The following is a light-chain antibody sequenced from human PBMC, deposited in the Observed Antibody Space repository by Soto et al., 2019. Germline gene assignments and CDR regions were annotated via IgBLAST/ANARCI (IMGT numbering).Light chain of an antibody. CDR3: HQRQSWPRT. V-gene: IGKV3-11*01. Sequence: EIVLPQSPATLSSFPGDRVTLSCRASQAVNSRLAWYQHKPGQAPRLLIYLASNRGAGVPARVSGSGSGTDFTLTISDVEPEDFAVYYCHQRQSWPRTCGQGSKVDIK. J-gene: IGKJ1*01. CDR2: LAS. CDR1: QAVNSR.